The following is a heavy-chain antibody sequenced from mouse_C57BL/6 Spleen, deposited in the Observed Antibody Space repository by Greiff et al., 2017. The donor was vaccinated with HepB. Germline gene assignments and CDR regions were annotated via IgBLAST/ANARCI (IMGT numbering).Heavy chain of an antibody. CDR1: GYTFTSYW. Sequence: VQLQQPGAELVRPGSSVKLSCKASGYTFTSYWMDWVKQRPGQGLEWIGNIYPSDSETHYNQKFKDKATLTVDKSSSTAYMQLSSLTSEDSAVYYCARGYDYGVLWYFDVWGTGTTVTVSS. CDR2: IYPSDSET. CDR3: ARGYDYGVLWYFDV. V-gene: IGHV1-61*01. D-gene: IGHD2-4*01. J-gene: IGHJ1*03.